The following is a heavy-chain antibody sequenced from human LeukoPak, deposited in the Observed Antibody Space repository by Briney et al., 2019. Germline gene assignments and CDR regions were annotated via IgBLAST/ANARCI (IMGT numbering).Heavy chain of an antibody. V-gene: IGHV3-7*01. CDR1: GFTFSRYW. D-gene: IGHD5-18*01. J-gene: IGHJ4*02. CDR3: ARERYGYSYGIFDY. Sequence: GGSLRLSCAASGFTFSRYWMSWVRQAPGKGLEWVANIKLDGSEKYYVDSVKGRFTISRDNSKNTLYLQMGSLRAEDMAVYYCARERYGYSYGIFDYWGQGTLVTVSS. CDR2: IKLDGSEK.